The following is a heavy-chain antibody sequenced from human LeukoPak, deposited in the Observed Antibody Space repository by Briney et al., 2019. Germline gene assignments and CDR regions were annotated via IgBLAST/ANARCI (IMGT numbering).Heavy chain of an antibody. V-gene: IGHV4-34*01. D-gene: IGHD2-2*01. CDR2: INHSGST. J-gene: IGHJ4*02. CDR1: GGSFSGYY. Sequence: SETLSLTCAVYGGSFSGYYWRWIRQPPGKGLEWVGEINHSGSTNYNPSLKSRVTISVDTSKNQFPLKLSSVTAADTAVYYCARGGDIVVVPAATGPKGTFDYWGQGTLVTVSS. CDR3: ARGGDIVVVPAATGPKGTFDY.